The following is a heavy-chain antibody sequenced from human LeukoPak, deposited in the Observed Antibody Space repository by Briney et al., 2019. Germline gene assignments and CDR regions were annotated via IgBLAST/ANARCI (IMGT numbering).Heavy chain of an antibody. V-gene: IGHV1-18*01. CDR3: ARGQLTDDLDY. D-gene: IGHD1-14*01. J-gene: IGHJ4*02. Sequence: ASVKVSCKASGYSFINYGITWVRQAAGQGLEWMGWSSPYNGKTNYAQKFQGRVTMTTDTSTNTAYMELRSLRSDDTAVYYCARGQLTDDLDYWGQGTLVTVSS. CDR1: GYSFINYG. CDR2: SSPYNGKT.